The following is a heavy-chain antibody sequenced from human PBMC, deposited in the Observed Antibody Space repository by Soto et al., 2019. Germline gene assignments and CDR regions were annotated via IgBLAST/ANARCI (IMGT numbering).Heavy chain of an antibody. J-gene: IGHJ5*02. CDR2: IIPIFGTA. V-gene: IGHV1-69*12. CDR1: GGTFSSYA. D-gene: IGHD3-22*01. CDR3: ARDRGPSSGYYPYWFDP. Sequence: QVQLVQSGAEVKKPGSSVKVSCKASGGTFSSYAISWVRQAPGQGLEWMGEIIPIFGTANYAQEFQGRVTITAEESTSTACRELSSLGSEDTAGYDCARDRGPSSGYYPYWFDPWGQGTLVTVSS.